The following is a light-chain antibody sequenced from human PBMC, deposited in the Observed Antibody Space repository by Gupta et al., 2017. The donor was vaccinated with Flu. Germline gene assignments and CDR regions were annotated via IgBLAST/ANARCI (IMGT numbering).Light chain of an antibody. Sequence: SYEVTQPPSVSVSPGQTASITCSGDKLGDKYACWYQQKPGQSPVLVIYEDNKRSSGIPERFSGSNSGNTATLTISATQAMDEAVYYCQAWDTSAAWVFGGGTKLTVL. V-gene: IGLV3-1*01. CDR2: EDN. J-gene: IGLJ3*02. CDR3: QAWDTSAAWV. CDR1: KLGDKY.